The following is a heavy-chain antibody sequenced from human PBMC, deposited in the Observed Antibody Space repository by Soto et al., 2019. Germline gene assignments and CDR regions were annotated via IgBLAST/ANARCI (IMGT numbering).Heavy chain of an antibody. Sequence: PGGSLRLSCAASGFTFSSYAMHWVRQAPGKGLEWVAVISYDGSNKYYADSVKGRFTISRDNSKNTLYLQMNSLRAEDTAVYYCARDRDGYNSYWGQGTLVTVSS. CDR2: ISYDGSNK. CDR3: ARDRDGYNSY. D-gene: IGHD5-12*01. V-gene: IGHV3-30-3*01. J-gene: IGHJ4*02. CDR1: GFTFSSYA.